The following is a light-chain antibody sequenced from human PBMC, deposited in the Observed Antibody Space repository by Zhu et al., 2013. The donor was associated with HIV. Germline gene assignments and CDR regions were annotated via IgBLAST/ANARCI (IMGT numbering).Light chain of an antibody. CDR2: KAS. CDR3: QQYDSYPYT. J-gene: IGKJ2*01. Sequence: DTQMTQSPSTLSASVGDRVTMTCRASQSVSTWVAWYQHKPGKAPKLLIYKASSLQSGVPSRFSGSGSGTDFTLTISSLQPEDFATYYCQQYDSYPYTFGQGTKLEI. V-gene: IGKV1-5*03. CDR1: QSVSTW.